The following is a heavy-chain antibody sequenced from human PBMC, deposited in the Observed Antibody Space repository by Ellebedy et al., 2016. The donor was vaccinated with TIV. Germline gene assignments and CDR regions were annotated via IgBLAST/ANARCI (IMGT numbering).Heavy chain of an antibody. V-gene: IGHV4-61*05. Sequence: SETLSLTXTVSGGSINGSLSYWAWVRQPPGKGLEWIGYIYYSGSTNYNPSLRGRVTISLDMSKKQFSLRLSSVTAADTAVYYCAGTSVYDTSDLWGQGTLVTVSS. D-gene: IGHD3-22*01. CDR1: GGSINGSLSY. CDR3: AGTSVYDTSDL. J-gene: IGHJ5*02. CDR2: IYYSGST.